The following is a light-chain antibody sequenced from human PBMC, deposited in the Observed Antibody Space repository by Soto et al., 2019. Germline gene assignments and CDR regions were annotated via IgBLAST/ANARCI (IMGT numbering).Light chain of an antibody. J-gene: IGKJ4*01. V-gene: IGKV1-13*02. CDR1: QGISSA. Sequence: AIQLTQSPSSLSASVGDRVTITCRASQGISSALAWYQQKPGKAPALLIYDASALASGVPSRFSGSGSGTDFTLTISSLQPEDFSTYYCQQFNSFPLSFGGGTKVEIK. CDR2: DAS. CDR3: QQFNSFPLS.